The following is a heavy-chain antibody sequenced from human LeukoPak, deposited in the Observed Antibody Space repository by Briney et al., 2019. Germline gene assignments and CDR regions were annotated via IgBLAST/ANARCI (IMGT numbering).Heavy chain of an antibody. Sequence: SETLSLTCTVFGGSISSYYWSWIRQPPGKGLEWIGYIYYSGSTNYNPSLKSRVTISVDTSKNQFSLKLSSVTAADTAVYYCASGLELPGGLYYYYYYMDVWGKGTTVTVSS. J-gene: IGHJ6*03. CDR1: GGSISSYY. V-gene: IGHV4-59*01. D-gene: IGHD1-1*01. CDR2: IYYSGST. CDR3: ASGLELPGGLYYYYYYMDV.